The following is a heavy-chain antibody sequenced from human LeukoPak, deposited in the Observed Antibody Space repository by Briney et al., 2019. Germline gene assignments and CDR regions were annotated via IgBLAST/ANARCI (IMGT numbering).Heavy chain of an antibody. V-gene: IGHV3-23*01. J-gene: IGHJ4*02. CDR1: GFTLSNYD. CDR2: ISGSGGST. Sequence: GGSLRLSCAASGFTLSNYDMSGVRQAPGKGLEWVSGISGSGGSTYHADSVKGRFTISRDNSKNTLYLQMNSLRAEDTAVYYCAKELDSSGYFDYWGQGTLVTVSS. CDR3: AKELDSSGYFDY. D-gene: IGHD3-22*01.